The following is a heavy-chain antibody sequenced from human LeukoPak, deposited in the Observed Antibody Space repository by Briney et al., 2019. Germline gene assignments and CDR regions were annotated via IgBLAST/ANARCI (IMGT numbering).Heavy chain of an antibody. CDR1: GGSVSSGSYY. CDR2: IYYSGST. CDR3: ARAPYWSYYFDY. D-gene: IGHD2-15*01. J-gene: IGHJ4*02. Sequence: SETLSLTCTVSGGSVSSGSYYWSWIRQPPGKGLEWIGYIYYSGSTNYNPSLKSRVTISVDTSKNQFSLKLSSVTAADTAVYYCARAPYWSYYFDYWGQGTLVTVSS. V-gene: IGHV4-61*01.